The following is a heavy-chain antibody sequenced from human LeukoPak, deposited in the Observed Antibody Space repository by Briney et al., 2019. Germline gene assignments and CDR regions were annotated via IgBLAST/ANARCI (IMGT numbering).Heavy chain of an antibody. J-gene: IGHJ4*02. D-gene: IGHD3-10*01. V-gene: IGHV4-39*07. Sequence: SETLSLTCTVSGGSINSSSYYWGWIRQPPGKGLEWIGTIYDSENTYYTPSLTYYTPSLKSRVTISMDTSKNQFSLKLRSVAAADTAVYYCAKLQSFGEIFYWGQGTLVTVSS. CDR1: GGSINSSSYY. CDR3: AKLQSFGEIFY. CDR2: IYDSENTYYTPSLT.